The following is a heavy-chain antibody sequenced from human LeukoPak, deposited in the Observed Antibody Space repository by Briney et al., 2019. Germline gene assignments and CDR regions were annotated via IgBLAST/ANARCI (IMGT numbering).Heavy chain of an antibody. D-gene: IGHD6-19*01. J-gene: IGHJ4*02. CDR3: ARVRAVAGTPFDY. CDR2: IYHSGST. V-gene: IGHV4-38-2*02. Sequence: SETLSLTCSVSGYFIGSGYYWGWIRQPPGKGLEWIGSIYHSGSTYYNPSLKSRVTISLDTSKNQFSLKVRSVTAADTAVYFCARVRAVAGTPFDYWGQGTLVTVSS. CDR1: GYFIGSGYY.